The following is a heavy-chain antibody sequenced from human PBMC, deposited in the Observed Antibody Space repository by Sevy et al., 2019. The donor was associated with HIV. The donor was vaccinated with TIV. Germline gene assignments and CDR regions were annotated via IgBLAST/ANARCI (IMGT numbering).Heavy chain of an antibody. CDR1: GFTFSSYA. Sequence: VGSLRLSCAASGFTFSSYAMSWVRQAPGKGLEWVSAISGSGGSTYYADSVKGRFTISRDNSKNTLYLQMNSLRAEDTAVYYCAKSEVTFNHYYYYGMDVWGQGTTVTVS. J-gene: IGHJ6*02. D-gene: IGHD3-10*01. CDR3: AKSEVTFNHYYYYGMDV. CDR2: ISGSGGST. V-gene: IGHV3-23*01.